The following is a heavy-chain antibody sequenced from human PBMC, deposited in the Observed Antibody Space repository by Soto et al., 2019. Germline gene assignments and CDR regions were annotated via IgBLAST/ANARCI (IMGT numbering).Heavy chain of an antibody. CDR3: ARVVPPNYYDSSGYYSRYFDL. CDR2: IIPIFGTA. Sequence: QVHLVQSGAEVKEPGSSVKVSCKASGGTFSSYAISWVRQAPGQGLEWMGGIIPIFGTANYAQKFQGRVTITADESTTTAYMELSSLRSEDTAVYYCARVVPPNYYDSSGYYSRYFDLWGRGTLVTVSS. J-gene: IGHJ2*01. D-gene: IGHD3-22*01. CDR1: GGTFSSYA. V-gene: IGHV1-69*01.